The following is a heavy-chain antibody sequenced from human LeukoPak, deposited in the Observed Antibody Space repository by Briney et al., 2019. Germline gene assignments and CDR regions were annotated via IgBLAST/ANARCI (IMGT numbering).Heavy chain of an antibody. V-gene: IGHV3-74*01. D-gene: IGHD6-19*01. CDR2: VSNDGSST. Sequence: GGSLRLSAAASGFTLCNYWLHRVRQGPGKGLVWVSRVSNDGSSTAYTDSVKGRFTISRNNAKDALHLRMDHLRVDGTAVYYCARARWSSTGLFLGYWGQGTLVTVSS. J-gene: IGHJ4*02. CDR3: ARARWSSTGLFLGY. CDR1: GFTLCNYW.